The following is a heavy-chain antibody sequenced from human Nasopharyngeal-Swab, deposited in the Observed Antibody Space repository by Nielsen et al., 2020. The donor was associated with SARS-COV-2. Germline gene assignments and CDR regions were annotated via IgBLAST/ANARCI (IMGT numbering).Heavy chain of an antibody. CDR1: GFTFDDYA. D-gene: IGHD7-27*01. J-gene: IGHJ6*02. CDR2: SSRNSGSI. Sequence: SLKISCAASGFTFDDYAMHWVRQAPGKGLEWVSGSSRNSGSIGYADSVKGRFTISRDNAKNSLYLQMNSLRAEDTALYYCATLTGDYYYYGMDVWGQGTTVTVSS. CDR3: ATLTGDYYYYGMDV. V-gene: IGHV3-9*01.